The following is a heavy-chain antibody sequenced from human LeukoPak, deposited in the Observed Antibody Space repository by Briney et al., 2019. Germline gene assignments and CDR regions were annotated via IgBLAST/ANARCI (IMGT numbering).Heavy chain of an antibody. CDR1: GFTFSSYA. Sequence: GSLRLSCAASGFTFSSYAMSWVRQAPGKGLEWVLAISGSGGSTYYADSVKGRFTISRDNSKNTLYIQMNSLRAEDTAVYYCARAKPKNMVRGLIMRRESRYYFDYWGQGTLVTVSS. D-gene: IGHD3-10*01. J-gene: IGHJ4*02. CDR3: ARAKPKNMVRGLIMRRESRYYFDY. V-gene: IGHV3-23*01. CDR2: ISGSGGST.